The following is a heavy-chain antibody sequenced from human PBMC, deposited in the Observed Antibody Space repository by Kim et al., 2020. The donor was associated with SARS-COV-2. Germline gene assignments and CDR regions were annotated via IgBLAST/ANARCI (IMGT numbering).Heavy chain of an antibody. D-gene: IGHD2-15*01. CDR1: GFTFDDYA. J-gene: IGHJ6*02. CDR3: AKDMFLSGGSCCSYYYYGMGV. CDR2: ISWNSGSI. V-gene: IGHV3-9*01. Sequence: GGSLRLSCAASGFTFDDYAMHWVRQAPGKGLEWVSGISWNSGSIGYADSVKGRFTISRDNAKNSLYLQMNSLRAEDTALYYCAKDMFLSGGSCCSYYYYGMGVWGQGTTVTVSS.